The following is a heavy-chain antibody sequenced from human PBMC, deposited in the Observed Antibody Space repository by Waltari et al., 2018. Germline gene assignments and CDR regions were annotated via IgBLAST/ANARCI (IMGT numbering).Heavy chain of an antibody. J-gene: IGHJ6*03. CDR1: GFTFDDYA. Sequence: EVQLVESGGGLVQPGRSLRLSFAASGFTFDDYAMHWVRQAPGKGLEWVSGISWNSGSIGYADSVKGRFTISRDNAKNSLYLQMNSLRAEDTALYYCAKDRGGRYYYYMDVWGKGTTVTVSS. CDR3: AKDRGGRYYYYMDV. D-gene: IGHD3-16*01. V-gene: IGHV3-9*01. CDR2: ISWNSGSI.